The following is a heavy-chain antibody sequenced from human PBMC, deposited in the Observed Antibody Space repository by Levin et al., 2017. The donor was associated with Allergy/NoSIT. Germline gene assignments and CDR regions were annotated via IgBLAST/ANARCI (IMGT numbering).Heavy chain of an antibody. D-gene: IGHD1-26*01. CDR1: GGSITNYY. J-gene: IGHJ4*02. Sequence: SETLSLTCTVSGGSITNYYWSWIRQPPGKGLEWIGYIYYTGSTNYNPSLKSRVTISVDTSKNQFSLKLSSVTAADTAVYYCAKVGGVGHFDYWGQGTLVTVSS. CDR2: IYYTGST. CDR3: AKVGGVGHFDY. V-gene: IGHV4-59*01.